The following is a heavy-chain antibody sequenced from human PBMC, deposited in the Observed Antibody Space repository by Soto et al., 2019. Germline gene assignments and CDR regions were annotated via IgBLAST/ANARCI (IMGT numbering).Heavy chain of an antibody. CDR2: ISGSGGST. Sequence: GGSLRLSCAASGFTFSSYAMSWVRQAPGKGLEWVSAISGSGGSTYYADSVKGRFIISRDNSKNTLYLQMNSLTAEDTAVYYCAKDSGKITWFDPWGQGTLVTVSS. D-gene: IGHD1-26*01. CDR1: GFTFSSYA. J-gene: IGHJ5*02. CDR3: AKDSGKITWFDP. V-gene: IGHV3-23*01.